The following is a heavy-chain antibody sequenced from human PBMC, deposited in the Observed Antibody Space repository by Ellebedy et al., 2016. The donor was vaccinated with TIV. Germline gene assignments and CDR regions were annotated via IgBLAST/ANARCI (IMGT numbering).Heavy chain of an antibody. V-gene: IGHV3-23*01. CDR1: GSPFKNHA. CDR2: ISGGGGST. J-gene: IGHJ4*02. Sequence: GESLKISCAASGSPFKNHAVSWVRQAPGKGLEWVSAISGGGGSTSYADSVKGRFTISRDNSKNTLYLQMNSLRAEDTAVYYCAKDRGGTNYWGLGTLVTVSS. D-gene: IGHD1-1*01. CDR3: AKDRGGTNY.